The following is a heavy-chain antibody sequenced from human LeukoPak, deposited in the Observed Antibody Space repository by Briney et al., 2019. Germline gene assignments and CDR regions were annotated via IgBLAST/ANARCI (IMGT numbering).Heavy chain of an antibody. D-gene: IGHD2-2*01. J-gene: IGHJ4*02. V-gene: IGHV4-59*05. CDR2: IYYSGST. CDR3: ARQGSEVVPAATDFDY. CDR1: GGSISSNY. Sequence: SETLSLTCSVSGGSISSNYWSWIRQPPGKGLEWIGSIYYSGSTYYNPSLKSRVTISVDTSKNQFSLKLSSVTAADTAVYYCARQGSEVVPAATDFDYWGQGTLVTVSS.